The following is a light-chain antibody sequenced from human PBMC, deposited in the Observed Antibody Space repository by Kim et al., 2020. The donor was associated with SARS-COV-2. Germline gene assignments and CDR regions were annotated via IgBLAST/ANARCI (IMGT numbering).Light chain of an antibody. Sequence: GQRVTISCSGGRSDIGSNPVNWYQQLPETSPRLLIYSNDKRPSGVPGRFSGSRSGTSASLAISGLQSDDEADYFCASWDDGLSGPVFGGGTQLTVL. CDR3: ASWDDGLSGPV. CDR1: RSDIGSNP. J-gene: IGLJ2*01. CDR2: SND. V-gene: IGLV1-44*01.